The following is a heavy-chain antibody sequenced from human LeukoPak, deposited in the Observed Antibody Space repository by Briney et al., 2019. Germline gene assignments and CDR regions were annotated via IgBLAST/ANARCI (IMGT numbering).Heavy chain of an antibody. J-gene: IGHJ3*02. D-gene: IGHD4-11*01. CDR2: LYTSGST. CDR1: GGSISSYY. CDR3: ARDGLDYSDAFDI. Sequence: SETLSLTCTVPGGSISSYYWSWIRQPAGKGLEWIGRLYTSGSTNYNPSLKSRVTMSVDTSKSQFCLKLSSVTAADTAVYYCARDGLDYSDAFDIWGQGTMVTVSS. V-gene: IGHV4-4*07.